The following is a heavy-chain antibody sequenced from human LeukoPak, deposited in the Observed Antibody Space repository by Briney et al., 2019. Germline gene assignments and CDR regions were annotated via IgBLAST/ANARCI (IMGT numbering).Heavy chain of an antibody. CDR2: IYYSGNT. J-gene: IGHJ4*02. CDR1: GGSISSNNHY. Sequence: SETLSLTCTVSGGSISSNNHYWGWIRQPPGKGLEWLGIIYYSGNTYYYPSLKSRVTISVDTSKNQFSLKLSSVTAADTAVYYCARHLGDSSGYYYVWGYWGQGTLVTVSS. CDR3: ARHLGDSSGYYYVWGY. D-gene: IGHD3-22*01. V-gene: IGHV4-39*01.